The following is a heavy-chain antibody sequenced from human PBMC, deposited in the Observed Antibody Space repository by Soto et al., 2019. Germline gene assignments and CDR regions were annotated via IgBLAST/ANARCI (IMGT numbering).Heavy chain of an antibody. CDR3: AKAGGDIVVVVAEGDYYYGMDV. J-gene: IGHJ6*02. V-gene: IGHV3-23*01. CDR2: ISGSGGST. D-gene: IGHD2-15*01. CDR1: GFTFSSYA. Sequence: EVQLLASGGGLVQPGGSLRLSCAASGFTFSSYAISWVRQAPGKGLEWVSAISGSGGSTYYADSVKGRFTISRDNSKNTLYLQMNSLRAEDTAGYYCAKAGGDIVVVVAEGDYYYGMDVWGQRTTVTVSS.